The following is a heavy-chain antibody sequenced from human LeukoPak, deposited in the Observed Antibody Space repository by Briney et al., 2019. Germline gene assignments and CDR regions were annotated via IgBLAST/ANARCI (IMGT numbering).Heavy chain of an antibody. V-gene: IGHV4-34*01. J-gene: IGHJ4*02. D-gene: IGHD4-17*01. Sequence: SETLSFTCAVYGGSFSDYYWSWIRQPPGKGLEWIGEINHSGSTNYNPSLKSRVTISVDTSKNQFSLKLNSVTAADTAVYYCARGTGGDFYYFDYWGQGTLVTVSS. CDR2: INHSGST. CDR3: ARGTGGDFYYFDY. CDR1: GGSFSDYY.